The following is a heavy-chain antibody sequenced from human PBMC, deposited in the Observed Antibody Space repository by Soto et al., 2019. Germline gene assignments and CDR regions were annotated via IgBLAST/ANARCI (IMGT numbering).Heavy chain of an antibody. CDR2: IIPIFGTA. Sequence: QVQLVQSGAEVKKPGSSVKVSCKASGGTFSSYAISWVRQAPGQGLEWMGGIIPIFGTANYAQKIQGRVTITADKSTSTAYMELSSLRSEDTAVYYCARTFLEGATENLALGYWGQGTLVTVSS. CDR1: GGTFSSYA. V-gene: IGHV1-69*06. D-gene: IGHD1-26*01. J-gene: IGHJ4*02. CDR3: ARTFLEGATENLALGY.